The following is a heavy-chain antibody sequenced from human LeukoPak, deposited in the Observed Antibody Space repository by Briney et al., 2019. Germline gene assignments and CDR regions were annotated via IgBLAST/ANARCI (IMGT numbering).Heavy chain of an antibody. Sequence: SETLSLTCTVSGGSISSYYWSWIRQPAGKGLEWIGRIYTSGSTNYNPSLKSRVTMSVDTSKNQFSLNLNSVTAADTAVYYCARDAGHQLSRRYYYAMDVWGQGTTVTVSS. J-gene: IGHJ6*02. CDR3: ARDAGHQLSRRYYYAMDV. D-gene: IGHD2-2*01. V-gene: IGHV4-4*07. CDR1: GGSISSYY. CDR2: IYTSGST.